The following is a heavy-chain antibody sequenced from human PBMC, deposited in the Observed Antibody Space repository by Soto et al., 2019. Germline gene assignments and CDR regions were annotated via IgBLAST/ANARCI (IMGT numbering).Heavy chain of an antibody. CDR1: GGSMNSGGYC. CDR3: SRGILV. Sequence: QVQLQESGPGLVKPSQTLSLTCTVSGGSMNSGGYCWSWIRQHPGEGLEWIGCISYGGTTSYNPSLKSRVIISVDTSKKHFSLKLTSVTAADTAVYYCSRGILVWGQGTLITVSS. CDR2: ISYGGTT. V-gene: IGHV4-31*03. D-gene: IGHD2-15*01. J-gene: IGHJ4*02.